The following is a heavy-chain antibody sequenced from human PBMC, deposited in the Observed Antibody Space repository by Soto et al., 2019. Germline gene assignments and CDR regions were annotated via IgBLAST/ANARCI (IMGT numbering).Heavy chain of an antibody. CDR3: ARSDGSSTRDYFDY. CDR1: GFTFSSYA. D-gene: IGHD1-26*01. J-gene: IGHJ4*02. V-gene: IGHV3-30-3*01. CDR2: ISYDGSNK. Sequence: PGGSLRLSCAASGFTFSSYAMHWVRQAPGKGLEWVAVISYDGSNKYYADSVKGRFTISRDNSKNTLYLQMNSLRAEDTAVYYCARSDGSSTRDYFDYWGQGTLVTVSS.